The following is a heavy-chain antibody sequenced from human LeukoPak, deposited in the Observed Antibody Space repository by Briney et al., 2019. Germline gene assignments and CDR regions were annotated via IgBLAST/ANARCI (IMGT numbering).Heavy chain of an antibody. CDR1: GFTFSSYS. CDR3: ARRITGTTWDYYYYYYMDV. Sequence: PGGSLRLSCAASGFTFSSYSMNWVRQAPGKGLEWVSYISSSSSTIYYADSVKGRFTISRDNAKNSLYLQMNSLRAEDTAVYYCARRITGTTWDYYYYYYMDVWGKGTTVTVSS. CDR2: ISSSSSTI. J-gene: IGHJ6*03. V-gene: IGHV3-48*01. D-gene: IGHD1-20*01.